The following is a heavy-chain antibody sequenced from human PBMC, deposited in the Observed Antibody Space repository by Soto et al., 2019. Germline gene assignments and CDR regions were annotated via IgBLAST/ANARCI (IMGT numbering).Heavy chain of an antibody. CDR1: GGSVSSESHY. J-gene: IGHJ6*02. CDR2: IYYSGST. D-gene: IGHD2-2*02. Sequence: NPSETLSLTCTVSGGSVSSESHYWSWIRQPPGKGLEWIGYIYYSGSTNYNPSLKSRVTISVDTSKNQFSLKLSSVTAADTAVYYCARTHCSSTSCYTRDYYYYGMDVWGQGTTVTVSS. CDR3: ARTHCSSTSCYTRDYYYYGMDV. V-gene: IGHV4-61*01.